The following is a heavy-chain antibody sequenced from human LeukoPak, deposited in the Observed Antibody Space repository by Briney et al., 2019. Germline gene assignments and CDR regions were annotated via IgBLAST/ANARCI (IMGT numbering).Heavy chain of an antibody. J-gene: IGHJ4*02. D-gene: IGHD3-9*01. CDR2: IYYSGST. CDR3: ARGDYDILTGQFDY. V-gene: IGHV4-39*01. Sequence: SETLSXTXXXXXGSISXSSYYWGWIRQPPGKGLEWIGSIYYSGSTYYNPSLKSRVTISVDTSKNQFSLKLSSVTAADTAVYYCARGDYDILTGQFDYWGQGTLVTVSS. CDR1: XGSISXSSYY.